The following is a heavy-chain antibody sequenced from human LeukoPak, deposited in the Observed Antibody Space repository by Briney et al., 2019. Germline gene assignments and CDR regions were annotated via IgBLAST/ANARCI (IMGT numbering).Heavy chain of an antibody. CDR1: GGTFSSYA. CDR3: ARPREMATIRDAFDI. Sequence: ASVKVSCKASGGTFSSYAISGVRQAPGQGLEWMGGIIPIFGTANYAQKFQGRVTITTDESTSTAYMELSSLRSEDTAVYYCARPREMATIRDAFDIWGQGTMVTVSS. V-gene: IGHV1-69*05. CDR2: IIPIFGTA. J-gene: IGHJ3*02. D-gene: IGHD5-24*01.